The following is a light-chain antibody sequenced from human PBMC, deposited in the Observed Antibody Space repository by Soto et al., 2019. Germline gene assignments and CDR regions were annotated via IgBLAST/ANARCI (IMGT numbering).Light chain of an antibody. J-gene: IGKJ1*01. CDR1: QTISSW. CDR3: QHYNSYSEA. Sequence: DIQMTQSPSTLSGSVGDRVTITCRASQTISSWLAWYQQEPGKAPKLLIYKASTLKSGVPSRFSGSGSGTEFTLTISSLQPDDFATYYCQHYNSYSEAFGQG. V-gene: IGKV1-5*03. CDR2: KAS.